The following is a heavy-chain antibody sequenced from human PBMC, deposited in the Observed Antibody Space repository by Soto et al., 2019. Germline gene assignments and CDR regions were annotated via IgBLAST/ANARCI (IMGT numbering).Heavy chain of an antibody. D-gene: IGHD3-22*01. CDR1: GGTFSSYA. J-gene: IGHJ6*04. CDR2: IIPIFGTA. V-gene: IGHV1-69*06. Sequence: SVKVSCKASGGTFSSYAISWVRQAPGQGLEWMGGIIPIFGTANYAQKFQGRVTITADKSTSTAYMELSSLRSEDTAVYYCASRSLNDSSGYRPYGMDVRCEGTTVTVSS. CDR3: ASRSLNDSSGYRPYGMDV.